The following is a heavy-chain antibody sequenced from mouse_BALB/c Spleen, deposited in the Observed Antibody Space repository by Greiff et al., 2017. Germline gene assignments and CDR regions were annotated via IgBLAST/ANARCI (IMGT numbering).Heavy chain of an antibody. J-gene: IGHJ2*01. CDR1: GFNIKDYY. D-gene: IGHD1-1*01. Sequence: VQLQQSGAELVRPGASVKLSCTASGFNIKDYYMHWVKQRPEQGLEWIGWIDPENGDTEYAPKFQGKATMTADTSSNTAYLQLSSLTSEDTAVYYCKADYYGSSYGWGQGTTLTVSS. CDR2: IDPENGDT. CDR3: KADYYGSSYG. V-gene: IGHV14-4*02.